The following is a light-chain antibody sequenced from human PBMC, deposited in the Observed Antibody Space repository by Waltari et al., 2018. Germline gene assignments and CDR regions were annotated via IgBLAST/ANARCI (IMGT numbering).Light chain of an antibody. Sequence: QSALTQPASVSGSPGQSITISCTGTSSYVGGYTFVSWYQQHPGKAPKLMIYGVINRPSGVSSRFSGSKSGNTASLTISGLQAEDEADYYCNSYTSSYTYVFGTGTKVTVL. CDR1: SSYVGGYTF. J-gene: IGLJ1*01. CDR2: GVI. V-gene: IGLV2-14*03. CDR3: NSYTSSYTYV.